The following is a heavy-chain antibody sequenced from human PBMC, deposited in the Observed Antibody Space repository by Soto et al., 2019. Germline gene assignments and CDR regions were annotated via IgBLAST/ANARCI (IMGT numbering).Heavy chain of an antibody. D-gene: IGHD6-19*01. Sequence: PGGSLRLSCAASGFTVSSNYMSWVRQAPGKGLEWVSVIYSGGSTYYADSVKGRFTISRDNSKNTLYLQMNSLRAEDTAVYYCARKIAVAGFYFDYWGQGTLVTVSS. CDR3: ARKIAVAGFYFDY. J-gene: IGHJ4*02. CDR1: GFTVSSNY. V-gene: IGHV3-66*01. CDR2: IYSGGST.